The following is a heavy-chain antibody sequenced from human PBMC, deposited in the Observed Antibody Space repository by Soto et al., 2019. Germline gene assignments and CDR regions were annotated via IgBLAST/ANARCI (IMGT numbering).Heavy chain of an antibody. V-gene: IGHV3-23*01. CDR2: ISGSGTTA. CDR1: GFVVSSYA. D-gene: IGHD6-19*01. J-gene: IGHJ3*02. CDR3: AKTTDGWFSAFEI. Sequence: EVQLLESGGGLVQPGGSLRLSCAASGFVVSSYAMSWVRQAPGKGLEWVSAISGSGTTAYYADSVKGRFIFSRDNPKNTMYLQMNSLRAEDTAVYFCAKTTDGWFSAFEIWGQGTVVTVSS.